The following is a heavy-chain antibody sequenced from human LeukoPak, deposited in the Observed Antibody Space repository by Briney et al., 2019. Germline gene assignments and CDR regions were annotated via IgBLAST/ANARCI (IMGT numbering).Heavy chain of an antibody. CDR3: ASDSGSGSGWFDH. D-gene: IGHD6-19*01. V-gene: IGHV3-48*03. CDR2: ISSSGSTI. CDR1: GFTFSSYE. Sequence: GGSLRLSCAASGFTFSSYEMNWVRQAPGKGLEWVSYISSSGSTIYYADSVKGRFTISRDNAKNSLYLQMNSLRAEDTAVYYCASDSGSGSGWFDHWGQGTLVTVSS. J-gene: IGHJ5*02.